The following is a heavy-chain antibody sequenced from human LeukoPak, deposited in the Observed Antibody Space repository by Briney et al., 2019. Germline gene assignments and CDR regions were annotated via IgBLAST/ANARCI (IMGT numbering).Heavy chain of an antibody. J-gene: IGHJ4*02. V-gene: IGHV1-2*02. Sequence: ASVKLSCKASGSTFTDYYVHWVRQAPGQGLEWMGWINPNSGGTNYAQKFQGRVTMTRDTSISTAYMELSRLRSDDTAVYYCAREGPIVGATHLVDYWGQGTLVTVSS. CDR1: GSTFTDYY. CDR2: INPNSGGT. D-gene: IGHD1-26*01. CDR3: AREGPIVGATHLVDY.